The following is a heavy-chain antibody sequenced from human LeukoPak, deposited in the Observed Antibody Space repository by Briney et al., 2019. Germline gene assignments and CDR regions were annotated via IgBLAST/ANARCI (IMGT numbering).Heavy chain of an antibody. CDR1: GVSISSGDYY. Sequence: PSQTLSLTCTVSGVSISSGDYYWGWVRQPPGKGLEWIVYIYYSGSTYYNPSLKSRITISVDTSKNQFSLKLSSVTAADTAVYYRARWAERGGYSYGLYYFDYWGQGTLVTVSS. CDR3: ARWAERGGYSYGLYYFDY. D-gene: IGHD5-18*01. CDR2: IYYSGST. V-gene: IGHV4-30-4*01. J-gene: IGHJ4*02.